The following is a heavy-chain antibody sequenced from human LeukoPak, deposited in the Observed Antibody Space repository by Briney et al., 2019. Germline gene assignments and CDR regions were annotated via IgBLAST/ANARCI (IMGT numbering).Heavy chain of an antibody. CDR3: ARDRYSSSWYDY. V-gene: IGHV1-2*02. CDR1: GYTFTGYY. Sequence: GASVKVSCTASGYTFTGYYMHWVRQAPGQGLEWMGWINPNSGGTNYAQKFQGRVTMTRDTSISTAYMELSRLRSDDTAVYYCARDRYSSSWYDYWGQGTLVTVSS. CDR2: INPNSGGT. J-gene: IGHJ4*02. D-gene: IGHD6-13*01.